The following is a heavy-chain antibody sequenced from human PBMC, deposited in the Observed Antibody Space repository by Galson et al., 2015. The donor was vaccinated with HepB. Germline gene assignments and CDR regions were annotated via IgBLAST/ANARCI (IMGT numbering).Heavy chain of an antibody. D-gene: IGHD2-21*01. V-gene: IGHV3-23*01. J-gene: IGHJ5*01. CDR2: ISGSGDRT. Sequence: SLRLSCAASGFNFNDYALTWIRQAPGKGLEWVSGISGSGDRTYYADSEKGRFTISRDNSMNSLYLQLNRLRPEDTAVYYCVKGPGRSVVVIAASWGQGTLVTVSS. CDR1: GFNFNDYA. CDR3: VKGPGRSVVVIAAS.